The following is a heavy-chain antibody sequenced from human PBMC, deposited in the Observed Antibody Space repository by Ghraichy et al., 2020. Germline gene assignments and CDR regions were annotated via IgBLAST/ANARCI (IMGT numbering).Heavy chain of an antibody. CDR3: ATDVAGSYYH. CDR2: FDPEDGET. Sequence: ASVKVSCKVSGYTLTELSLHWVRQAPGKGLEWMGGFDPEDGETIYAQKFQGRVTMTEDTSTDTAYMELSTLRSEDTAVYYCATDVAGSYYHWGQGTLVTVSS. CDR1: GYTLTELS. J-gene: IGHJ5*02. D-gene: IGHD1-26*01. V-gene: IGHV1-24*01.